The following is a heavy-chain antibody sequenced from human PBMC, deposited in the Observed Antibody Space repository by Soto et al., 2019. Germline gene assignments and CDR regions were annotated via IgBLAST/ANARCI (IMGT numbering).Heavy chain of an antibody. CDR3: ARTHIVGGTEQFYP. Sequence: EEQLVESGGGLVQPGGSLRLSCVASGFTFSSYGMNWVRQAPGKGLEWVSYVRSSSSTIYYADSVKGRFTISRDNAKNSLFLQMNSLRDEDTAVYYCARTHIVGGTEQFYPWGQGTLVTVSS. J-gene: IGHJ5*02. V-gene: IGHV3-48*02. CDR2: VRSSSSTI. D-gene: IGHD1-26*01. CDR1: GFTFSSYG.